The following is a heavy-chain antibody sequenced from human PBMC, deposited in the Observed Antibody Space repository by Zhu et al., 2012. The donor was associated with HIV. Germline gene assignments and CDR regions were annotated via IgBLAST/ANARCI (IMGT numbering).Heavy chain of an antibody. V-gene: IGHV4-39*07. CDR3: ARHEDLYYYGSGSYYRGGYFQH. J-gene: IGHJ1*01. CDR1: GGSISSSSYY. CDR2: IFYSGNT. D-gene: IGHD3-10*01. Sequence: QVQLQESGPGLVKPSETLSLTCTVSGGSISSSSYYWGWIRQPPGKGLEWIGSIFYSGNTYNNPSLKSRVTISVDTSKNQISLKLSSVTAADTAVYYCARHEDLYYYGSGSYYRGGYFQHWGQGTLVIVSS.